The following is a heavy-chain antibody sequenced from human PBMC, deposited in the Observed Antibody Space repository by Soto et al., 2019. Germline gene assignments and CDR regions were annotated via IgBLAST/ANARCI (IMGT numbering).Heavy chain of an antibody. CDR3: ARHNIYSFDY. CDR1: GGSISSNSYY. Sequence: QLQLQESGPGLVMPSETLSLTCSVSGGSISSNSYYWGWIRQPPGKGLEWIATIYYSGSTYYNPSLKSRVTISVDTSKNQFSLNLRSVTAADTAIYYCARHNIYSFDYWGQGTLVTVSS. CDR2: IYYSGST. V-gene: IGHV4-39*01. J-gene: IGHJ4*02. D-gene: IGHD2-21*01.